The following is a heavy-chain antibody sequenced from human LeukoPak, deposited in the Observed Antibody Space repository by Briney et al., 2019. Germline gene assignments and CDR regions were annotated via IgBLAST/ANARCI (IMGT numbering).Heavy chain of an antibody. J-gene: IGHJ5*02. D-gene: IGHD2-2*01. V-gene: IGHV3-49*04. CDR1: GFTFGDYA. CDR2: IRSKAYGGTT. Sequence: GESLRLSCTASGFTFGDYAMSWVRQAPGKGLEWVGFIRSKAYGGTTEYAASVKGRFTISRDDSKSIAYLQMNSLKTEDTAVYYCTRSVPAAMGAWFDPWGQGTLVTVSS. CDR3: TRSVPAAMGAWFDP.